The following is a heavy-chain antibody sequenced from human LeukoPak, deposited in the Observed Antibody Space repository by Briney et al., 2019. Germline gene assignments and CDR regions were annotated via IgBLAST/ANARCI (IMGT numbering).Heavy chain of an antibody. Sequence: SETLSLTCTVSGGSISSGGYYWSWIRQHPGKGLEWIGYIYYSGSTYYNPSLKSRVTISVDTSKNQFSLKLSSVTAADTAVYYCARAGSSLDAFDIWGQGAMVTVSS. J-gene: IGHJ3*02. D-gene: IGHD6-6*01. CDR3: ARAGSSLDAFDI. V-gene: IGHV4-31*03. CDR2: IYYSGST. CDR1: GGSISSGGYY.